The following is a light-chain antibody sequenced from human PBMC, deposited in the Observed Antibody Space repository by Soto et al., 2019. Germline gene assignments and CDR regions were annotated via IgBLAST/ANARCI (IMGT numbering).Light chain of an antibody. CDR1: ASNLGGNP. Sequence: QSVLTQPPSVSGTPGQKVSISCSGSASNLGGNPVNWYQHLPGAAPKLLIYTNHQRPSGVPDRFSGSKSGTSASLAISGFRSEDEANFYCAAWDDSLNAVVFGGGTKVTVL. V-gene: IGLV1-44*01. J-gene: IGLJ2*01. CDR2: TNH. CDR3: AAWDDSLNAVV.